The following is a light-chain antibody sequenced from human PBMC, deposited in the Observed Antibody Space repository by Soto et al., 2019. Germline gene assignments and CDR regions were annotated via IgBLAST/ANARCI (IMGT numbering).Light chain of an antibody. J-gene: IGKJ4*01. CDR2: GAS. CDR3: QKYYSAPRT. V-gene: IGKV1-27*01. Sequence: DIQMTQSPSSLTASIGDRVTISCRASQGFSNSLAWYQQKPGKVPTLLIYGASILQSGVPSRFSRSGSGTEYTLTISCLQPADVATDFWQKYYSAPRTFGGGTKVEIK. CDR1: QGFSNS.